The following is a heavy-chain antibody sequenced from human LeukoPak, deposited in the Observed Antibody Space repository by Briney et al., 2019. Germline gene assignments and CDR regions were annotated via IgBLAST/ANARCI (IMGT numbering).Heavy chain of an antibody. D-gene: IGHD5-12*01. J-gene: IGHJ5*02. Sequence: SETLSLTCTVSGYSISSGYYWGWIRQPPGKGLEWIGSIYHSGSTNYNPSLKSRVTMSVDTSKNQFSLKLSSVTAADTAVYYCARWFGKGYDYNWFDPWGQGTLVTVSS. CDR1: GYSISSGYY. CDR3: ARWFGKGYDYNWFDP. V-gene: IGHV4-38-2*02. CDR2: IYHSGST.